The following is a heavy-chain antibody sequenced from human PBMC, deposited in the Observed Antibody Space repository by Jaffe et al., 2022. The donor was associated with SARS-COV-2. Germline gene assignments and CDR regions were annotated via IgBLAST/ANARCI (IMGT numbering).Heavy chain of an antibody. CDR3: AKNEESYVDYGFTFDY. CDR2: ISYDGSTK. D-gene: IGHD4-17*01. Sequence: QVQVVESGGGVVQPGRSLRLSCAASGFTFSNYALHWVRQAPGKGLEWVSVISYDGSTKYYADSVRGRFTISRDNSKNTLYLQMNSLRVEDTAVYYCAKNEESYVDYGFTFDYWGQGTLVTVSS. CDR1: GFTFSNYA. J-gene: IGHJ4*02. V-gene: IGHV3-30-3*02.